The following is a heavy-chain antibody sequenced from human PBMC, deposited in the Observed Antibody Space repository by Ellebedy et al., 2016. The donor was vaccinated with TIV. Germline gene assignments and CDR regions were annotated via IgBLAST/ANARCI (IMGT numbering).Heavy chain of an antibody. D-gene: IGHD6-19*01. Sequence: GESLKISCADSGFVFSDYALSWVRQAPGKGLEWVSTVTDSDDKSFYGDSVKGRFTISRDKSRNTLFLQMNNLSAEDTAVYYCAKRFHRVGVPGTFFCSWGQGTLVTVSS. V-gene: IGHV3-23*01. CDR2: VTDSDDKS. CDR1: GFVFSDYA. J-gene: IGHJ5*02. CDR3: AKRFHRVGVPGTFFCS.